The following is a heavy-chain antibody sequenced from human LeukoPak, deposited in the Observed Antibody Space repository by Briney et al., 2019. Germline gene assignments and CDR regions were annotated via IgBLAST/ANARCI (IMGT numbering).Heavy chain of an antibody. Sequence: PGGSLRLSCAASGFTFSSYAMHWVRQAPGKGLEWVAVISYGGSNKYYADSVTGRFTISRDNSKNTLYLQMNSLRAEDTAVYYCARDGTPAGYCSGGSCPYYYYYYMDVWGKGTTVTVSS. V-gene: IGHV3-30*01. CDR2: ISYGGSNK. CDR3: ARDGTPAGYCSGGSCPYYYYYYMDV. D-gene: IGHD2-15*01. CDR1: GFTFSSYA. J-gene: IGHJ6*03.